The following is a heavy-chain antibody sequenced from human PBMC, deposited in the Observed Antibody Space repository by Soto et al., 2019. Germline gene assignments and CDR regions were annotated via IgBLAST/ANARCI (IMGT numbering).Heavy chain of an antibody. CDR2: IYYSGST. Sequence: SETLSLTCTVSGGSISSYYWSWIRQPPGKGLEWIGYIYYSGSTNYNPSLKSRVTISVDTSKNQFSLKLSSVTAADTAVYYCARGLYGDPRYWGQGTLVTVS. J-gene: IGHJ4*02. CDR3: ARGLYGDPRY. CDR1: GGSISSYY. D-gene: IGHD4-17*01. V-gene: IGHV4-59*01.